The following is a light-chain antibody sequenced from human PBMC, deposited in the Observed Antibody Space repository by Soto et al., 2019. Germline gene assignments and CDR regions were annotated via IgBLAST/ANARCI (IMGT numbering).Light chain of an antibody. CDR1: QSVSSSY. V-gene: IGKV3-15*01. Sequence: IVMTQSPATLSVSPGERATLSCRASQSVSSSYLAWYQQRPGQIPRLLIYDASTGATGIPARFSGSGSGTEFSLTISSLQSEDFATYYCQHYNGWPLFGPGTKVDIK. CDR3: QHYNGWPL. CDR2: DAS. J-gene: IGKJ3*01.